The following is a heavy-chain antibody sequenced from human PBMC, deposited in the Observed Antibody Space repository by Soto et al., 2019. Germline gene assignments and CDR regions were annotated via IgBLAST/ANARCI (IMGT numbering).Heavy chain of an antibody. V-gene: IGHV2-5*02. J-gene: IGHJ4*02. CDR2: VYWDNDV. CDR1: GFSLSTHGVA. Sequence: QITLKESGPTLVKPTQTLTLTCAFSGFSLSTHGVAVGWFRQPPGKALEWLAIVYWDNDVRYSPSLKNRLTVAKDSSKNQAGLVVTHMDPVDTATYYCAHRGDHAGSDYGRPFDYWGQGALVTVSS. D-gene: IGHD3-10*01. CDR3: AHRGDHAGSDYGRPFDY.